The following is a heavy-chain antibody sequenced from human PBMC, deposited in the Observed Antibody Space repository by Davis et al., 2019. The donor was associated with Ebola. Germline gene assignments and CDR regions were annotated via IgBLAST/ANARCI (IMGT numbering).Heavy chain of an antibody. D-gene: IGHD3-22*01. CDR2: ISAASGTI. CDR1: GGSISSYY. CDR3: ARGGYYDSSGRRGGWFDP. V-gene: IGHV3-48*04. J-gene: IGHJ5*02. Sequence: PSETLSLTCTVSGGSISSYYWSWIRQPPGKGLEWVSYISAASGTIYYADSVKGRFTISRDNAKNTLYLQMNSLRAEDTAVYYCARGGYYDSSGRRGGWFDPWGQGTLVTVSS.